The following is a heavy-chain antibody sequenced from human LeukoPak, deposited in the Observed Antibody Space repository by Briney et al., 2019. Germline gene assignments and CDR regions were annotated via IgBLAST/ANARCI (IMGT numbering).Heavy chain of an antibody. D-gene: IGHD3-9*01. J-gene: IGHJ4*02. CDR3: TSRTYYDILTGYVSVDY. CDR2: IRSKAYGGTT. Sequence: SGGSLRLSCTASGFTFGDYAMSWVRQAPGKGLEWVGFIRSKAYGGTTEYAASVKGRFTISRDDSKSIAYLQMNSLKTEDTAVYYCTSRTYYDILTGYVSVDYWGQGTLVTVSS. V-gene: IGHV3-49*04. CDR1: GFTFGDYA.